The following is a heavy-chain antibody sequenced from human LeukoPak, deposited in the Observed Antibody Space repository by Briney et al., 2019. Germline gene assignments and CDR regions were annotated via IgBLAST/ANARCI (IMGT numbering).Heavy chain of an antibody. D-gene: IGHD1-26*01. CDR1: GGSISSYY. J-gene: IGHJ4*02. CDR2: IYYSGST. CDR3: ARLKSGSYYLDY. Sequence: PSETLSLTCTVSGGSISSYYWSWIRRPPGKGLEWIGYIYYSGSTNYNPSLKSRVTISVDTSKNQFSLKLSSVTAADTAVYYCARLKSGSYYLDYWGQGTLVTVSS. V-gene: IGHV4-59*01.